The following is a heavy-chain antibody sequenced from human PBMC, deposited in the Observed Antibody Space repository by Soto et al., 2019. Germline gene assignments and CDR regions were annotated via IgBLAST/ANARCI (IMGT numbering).Heavy chain of an antibody. Sequence: QVQLQESGPGLVKPSQTLSPTCTVSGGSISSGGYYWSWIRQHPGKGLEWIGYIYYSGCTYYNPSLKIRVTISVDTSKNQFSLKLSSVTAADTAVYYCARPSSGPAGVVFDYWGQGTLVTVSS. CDR1: GGSISSGGYY. D-gene: IGHD3-22*01. V-gene: IGHV4-31*03. CDR2: IYYSGCT. J-gene: IGHJ4*02. CDR3: ARPSSGPAGVVFDY.